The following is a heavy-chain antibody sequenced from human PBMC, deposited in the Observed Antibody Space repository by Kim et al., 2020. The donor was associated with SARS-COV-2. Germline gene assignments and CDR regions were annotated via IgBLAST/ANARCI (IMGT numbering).Heavy chain of an antibody. V-gene: IGHV2-5*01. CDR3: AHKSIAVAFGDY. Sequence: RYSPSLKSRLTITKDTSKNQVVLTMTNMDPVDTATYYCAHKSIAVAFGDYWGQGTLVTVSS. D-gene: IGHD6-19*01. J-gene: IGHJ4*02.